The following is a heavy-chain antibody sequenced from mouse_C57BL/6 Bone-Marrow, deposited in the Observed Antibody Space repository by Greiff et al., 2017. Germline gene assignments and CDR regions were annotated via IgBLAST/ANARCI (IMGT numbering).Heavy chain of an antibody. Sequence: DVKLQESGGGLVQPGGSLKLSCAASGIDFSRYWMSWVRRAPGKGLEWIGEINPDSSTINYAPSLKDKFIISRDNAKNTLYLQMSKVRSEDTALYYCARRRLLRDAMDYWGQGTSVTVSS. V-gene: IGHV4-1*01. CDR2: INPDSSTI. D-gene: IGHD2-3*01. CDR3: ARRRLLRDAMDY. J-gene: IGHJ4*01. CDR1: GIDFSRYW.